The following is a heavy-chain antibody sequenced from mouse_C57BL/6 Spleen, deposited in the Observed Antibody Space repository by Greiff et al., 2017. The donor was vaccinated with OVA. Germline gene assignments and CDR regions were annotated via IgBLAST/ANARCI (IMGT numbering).Heavy chain of an antibody. CDR1: GYTFTDYY. D-gene: IGHD1-1*01. V-gene: IGHV1-26*01. CDR2: INPNNGGT. CDR3: ARRPYGSSLDY. Sequence: EVQLQQSGPELVKPGASVKISCKASGYTFTDYYMNWVKQSHGKSLEWIGDINPNNGGTSYNQKFKGKATLTVDKSSSTAYMELRSLTSEDSAVYYCARRPYGSSLDYWGQGTTLTVSS. J-gene: IGHJ2*01.